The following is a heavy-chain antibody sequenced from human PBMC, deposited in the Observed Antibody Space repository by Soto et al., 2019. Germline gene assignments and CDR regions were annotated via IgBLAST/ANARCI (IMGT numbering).Heavy chain of an antibody. CDR1: GFTFSSYA. V-gene: IGHV3-23*01. D-gene: IGHD3-3*01. Sequence: EVQLLESGGGLVQPGGSLRLSCAASGFTFSSYAMSWVRQAPGKGLEWVSAISGSGGSTYYADSVKGRFTISRDNSKNTLYLQMNSLRAEDTAVYYCAKDFKLRFLEWLLDYYYGMDVWGQGTTVTVSS. CDR2: ISGSGGST. J-gene: IGHJ6*02. CDR3: AKDFKLRFLEWLLDYYYGMDV.